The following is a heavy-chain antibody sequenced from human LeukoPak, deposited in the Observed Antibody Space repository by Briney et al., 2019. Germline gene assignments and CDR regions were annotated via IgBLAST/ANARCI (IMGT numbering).Heavy chain of an antibody. V-gene: IGHV1-2*02. Sequence: ASVKVSCKAAGYTFSGFYIHWVRQAPGQGPEWMGWINPNSGVTKYAQKFQARVTMTRDTSISTTYLYLSRLRSDDTATYYCARGGTYRAFDYWGQGTLVTVSS. D-gene: IGHD1-26*01. CDR1: GYTFSGFY. CDR3: ARGGTYRAFDY. CDR2: INPNSGVT. J-gene: IGHJ4*02.